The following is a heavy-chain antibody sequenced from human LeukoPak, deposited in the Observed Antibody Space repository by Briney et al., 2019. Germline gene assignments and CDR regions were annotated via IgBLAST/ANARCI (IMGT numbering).Heavy chain of an antibody. D-gene: IGHD6-13*01. CDR1: GYRLTNNW. CDR3: VRFALSSSLDH. J-gene: IGHJ5*02. V-gene: IGHV5-51*01. Sequence: GESLKISCKISGYRLTNNWIGWVRQVPGKGLEWMGLIYPGYSDAKYSPSFQGQVTLSVDTSISTAYLQLGGLRTSDTAIYYCVRFALSSSLDHWGQGTLVTVSS. CDR2: IYPGYSDA.